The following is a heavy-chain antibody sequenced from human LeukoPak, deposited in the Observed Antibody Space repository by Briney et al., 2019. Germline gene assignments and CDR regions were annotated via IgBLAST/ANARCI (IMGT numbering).Heavy chain of an antibody. Sequence: GGSLRLSCAASGFTFSSYAMSWVRQAPGKGLEWVSATSGSGGSTYYADSVKGRFTISRDNSKNTLYLQMNSLRAEDTAVYYCAKGGKWDVTPFDYWGQGTLVTVSS. CDR1: GFTFSSYA. V-gene: IGHV3-23*01. CDR2: TSGSGGST. J-gene: IGHJ4*02. D-gene: IGHD1-26*01. CDR3: AKGGKWDVTPFDY.